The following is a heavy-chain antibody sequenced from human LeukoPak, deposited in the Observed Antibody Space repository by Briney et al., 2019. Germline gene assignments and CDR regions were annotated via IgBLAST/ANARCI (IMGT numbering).Heavy chain of an antibody. Sequence: SETLSLTCTVSGYSISSGYYWGWIRQPPGKGLEWIGSIYHSGSTYYNPSLRSRVTISVDTPKNQFSLKLSSVTAADTAVYYCARESVAVAGTSRSDFDYWGQGTLVTVSS. V-gene: IGHV4-38-2*02. D-gene: IGHD6-19*01. CDR2: IYHSGST. CDR1: GYSISSGYY. J-gene: IGHJ4*02. CDR3: ARESVAVAGTSRSDFDY.